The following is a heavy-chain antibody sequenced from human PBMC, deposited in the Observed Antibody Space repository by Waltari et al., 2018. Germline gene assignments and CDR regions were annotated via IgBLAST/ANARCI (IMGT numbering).Heavy chain of an antibody. D-gene: IGHD3-22*01. CDR2: ISYNERNI. CDR3: ARDYCDRTNCHGMDV. Sequence: QVQLVESGGGVVQPGRSLRLPCAASEFTFRSYAMHWVRQAQGKGLEWVAVISYNERNIYYVDSVKGRFIISRDNSRKMLYLQMNSLRTEDTAVYYCARDYCDRTNCHGMDVWGQGTTVTVSS. J-gene: IGHJ6*02. V-gene: IGHV3-30*04. CDR1: EFTFRSYA.